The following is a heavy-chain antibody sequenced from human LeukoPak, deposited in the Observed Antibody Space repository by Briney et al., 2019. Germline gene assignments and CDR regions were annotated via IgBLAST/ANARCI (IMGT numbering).Heavy chain of an antibody. Sequence: PGGSLRLSCAASGFTFSSYGMHWVRQAPGKGLEWVAFIRYDGSNKYYADSVKGRFTISRDNSKNMLYLQMNSLRAEDTAVYYCARGSYYDSSGPDYWGQGTLVTVSS. J-gene: IGHJ4*02. CDR3: ARGSYYDSSGPDY. CDR1: GFTFSSYG. D-gene: IGHD3-22*01. CDR2: IRYDGSNK. V-gene: IGHV3-30*02.